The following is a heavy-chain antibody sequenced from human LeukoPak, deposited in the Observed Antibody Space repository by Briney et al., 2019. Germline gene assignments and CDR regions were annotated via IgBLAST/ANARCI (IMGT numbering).Heavy chain of an antibody. Sequence: SETLSLTCTVSGGSIRSYYWTWIRQPPGKGLEWIGYMYDSGGTNCNPSLKSRVTMSVDTSKNQFSLKLSSVTAADTAVYYCARAGYYDSSGYLDHWGQGILVTVSS. CDR2: MYDSGGT. J-gene: IGHJ4*02. CDR3: ARAGYYDSSGYLDH. D-gene: IGHD3-22*01. V-gene: IGHV4-59*01. CDR1: GGSIRSYY.